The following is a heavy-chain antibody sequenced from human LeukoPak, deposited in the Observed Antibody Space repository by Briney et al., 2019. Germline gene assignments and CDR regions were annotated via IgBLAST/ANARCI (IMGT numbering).Heavy chain of an antibody. Sequence: SETLSLTCTVSGGSICSSSYYWGWIRQPPGKGLEWIGSMYYSGSTYYNPSLKSRVTISVDTSKNQFSLKLSSVTAADTAVYYCARQCSSTSCYANFDYWGQGTLVTVSS. CDR2: MYYSGST. CDR1: GGSICSSSYY. V-gene: IGHV4-39*01. D-gene: IGHD2-2*01. CDR3: ARQCSSTSCYANFDY. J-gene: IGHJ4*02.